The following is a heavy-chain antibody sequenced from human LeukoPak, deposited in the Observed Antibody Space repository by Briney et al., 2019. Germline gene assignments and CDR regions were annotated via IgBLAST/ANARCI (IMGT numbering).Heavy chain of an antibody. CDR3: ARQGVGVVPLGDF. Sequence: PSETLSLTCTVSGGSIGSSTFYWGWIRQPPGKGLEWIGSIYYTGKTHYNPFLKSRVTISVDTSRNHFSLKLSSVTAADTAVYYCARQGVGVVPLGDFWGQGTLVTVSS. J-gene: IGHJ4*02. CDR2: IYYTGKT. V-gene: IGHV4-39*02. CDR1: GGSIGSSTFY. D-gene: IGHD1-26*01.